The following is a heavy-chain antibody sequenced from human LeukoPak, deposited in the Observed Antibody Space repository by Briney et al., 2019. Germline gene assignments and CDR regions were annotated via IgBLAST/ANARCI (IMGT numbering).Heavy chain of an antibody. CDR1: GGSFRGYY. V-gene: IGHV4-34*01. CDR2: INHSGST. CDR3: ARLTQRYDSSGYYYNYYYYTDV. Sequence: PSETLSLTCAVYGGSFRGYYWSWIRQPPGKGLEWIGEINHSGSTNYNPSLKSRVTISVDTSKNQFSLKLSSVTAADTAVYYCARLTQRYDSSGYYYNYYYYTDVWGKGTTVTVSS. J-gene: IGHJ6*03. D-gene: IGHD3-22*01.